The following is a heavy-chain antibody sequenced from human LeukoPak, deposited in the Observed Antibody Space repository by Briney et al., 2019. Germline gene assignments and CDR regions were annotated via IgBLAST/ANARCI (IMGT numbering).Heavy chain of an antibody. CDR1: GYTSTSYG. V-gene: IGHV1-18*01. J-gene: IGHJ4*02. CDR3: ARDSLAPRIAVAGTDY. Sequence: ASVKVSCKASGYTSTSYGISWVRQAPGRGLEWMGWISAYNGNTNYAQKLQGRVTMTTDTSTSTAYMELRSLRSDDTAVYYCARDSLAPRIAVAGTDYWGQGTLVTVSS. CDR2: ISAYNGNT. D-gene: IGHD6-19*01.